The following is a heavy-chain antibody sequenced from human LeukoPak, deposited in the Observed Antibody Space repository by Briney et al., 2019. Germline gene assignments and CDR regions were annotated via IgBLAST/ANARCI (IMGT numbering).Heavy chain of an antibody. J-gene: IGHJ4*02. Sequence: GGSLRLSCAASGFTFSSYGMHWVRQAPGKGLEWVAFIRYDGSNKYYADSVKGRFTISRDNSKNTLYLRMNSLRAEDTAVYYCARRAGGSYNYWGQGTLVTVSS. V-gene: IGHV3-30*02. CDR3: ARRAGGSYNY. CDR2: IRYDGSNK. CDR1: GFTFSSYG. D-gene: IGHD1-26*01.